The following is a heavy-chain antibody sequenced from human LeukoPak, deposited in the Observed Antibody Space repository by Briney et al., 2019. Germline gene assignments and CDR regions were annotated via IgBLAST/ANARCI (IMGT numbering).Heavy chain of an antibody. CDR3: ARDHYSRNDY. Sequence: PGGSLRLSCAASGFTFSTYSMNWVRQVPGMGLEWVSYISSSSSTIFYADSVKGRFTISRDNAKNSLYLQMNSLRDEDTAVYYCARDHYSRNDYWGQGTLVTVSS. D-gene: IGHD6-13*01. V-gene: IGHV3-48*02. CDR1: GFTFSTYS. CDR2: ISSSSSTI. J-gene: IGHJ4*02.